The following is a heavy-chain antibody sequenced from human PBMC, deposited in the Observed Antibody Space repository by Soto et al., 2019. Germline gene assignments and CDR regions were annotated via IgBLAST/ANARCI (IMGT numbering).Heavy chain of an antibody. D-gene: IGHD6-13*01. CDR3: ARVPLRSSWYPRFDY. Sequence: ASVKVSCKASGYTFTGYYMHWVRQAPGQGLEWMGWINPNSGGTNYAQKFQGWVTMTRDTSISTAYMELSRLRSDDTAVYYCARVPLRSSWYPRFDYWGQGTLVTVSS. CDR2: INPNSGGT. CDR1: GYTFTGYY. V-gene: IGHV1-2*04. J-gene: IGHJ4*02.